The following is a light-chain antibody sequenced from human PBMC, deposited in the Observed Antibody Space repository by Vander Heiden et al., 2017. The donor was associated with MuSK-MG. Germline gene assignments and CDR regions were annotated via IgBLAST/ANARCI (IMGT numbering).Light chain of an antibody. V-gene: IGLV3-1*01. CDR2: EDT. CDR3: QAWDSSTMV. CDR1: KLGDKY. Sequence: SYELTQPPSVSVSPGQTASIACSGDKLGDKYVCWYQQRPGQAPVLVIYEDTKRPSGIPERFSGSNSGNTATLTISGTQAMDEADYYCQAWDSSTMVFGGGTKLTVL. J-gene: IGLJ3*02.